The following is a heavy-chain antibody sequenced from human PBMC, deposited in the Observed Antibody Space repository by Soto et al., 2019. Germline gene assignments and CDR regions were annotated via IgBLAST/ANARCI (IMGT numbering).Heavy chain of an antibody. J-gene: IGHJ4*02. Sequence: HPGGSLRLSCAASEFTFSSYAMSWVRQAPGKGLEWVSAISGSGGSTYYADSVKGRFTISRDNSKNTLYLQMNSLRAEDTAVYYCAKGTYDILTGLKTYFDYWGQGTLVTVSS. V-gene: IGHV3-23*01. CDR2: ISGSGGST. D-gene: IGHD3-9*01. CDR3: AKGTYDILTGLKTYFDY. CDR1: EFTFSSYA.